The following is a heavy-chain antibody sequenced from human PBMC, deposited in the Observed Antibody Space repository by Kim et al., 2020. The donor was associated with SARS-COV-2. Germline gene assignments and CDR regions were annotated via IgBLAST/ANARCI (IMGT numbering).Heavy chain of an antibody. CDR3: ARHPGGDSGMDV. CDR2: T. J-gene: IGHJ6*02. Sequence: TRYSPSFQGQVTISADKSVSTAYLQWSSLKASDTALYYCARHPGGDSGMDVWGQGTTVTVS. V-gene: IGHV5-51*01. D-gene: IGHD3-16*01.